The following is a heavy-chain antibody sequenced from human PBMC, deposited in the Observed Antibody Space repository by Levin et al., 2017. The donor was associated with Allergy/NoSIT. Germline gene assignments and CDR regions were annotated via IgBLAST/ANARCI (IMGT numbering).Heavy chain of an antibody. CDR2: ISDSGHLT. V-gene: IGHV3-23*01. CDR3: ARQWNYSSEMFDY. D-gene: IGHD1-7*01. Sequence: GGSLRLSCAASGFTFNIYGVSWVRQAPGKGLEWVSAISDSGHLTYYTDSVKGRFTISRDNSKNKVYLEMNTLRAEDTALYYCARQWNYSSEMFDYWGQGTLVTVSS. J-gene: IGHJ4*02. CDR1: GFTFNIYG.